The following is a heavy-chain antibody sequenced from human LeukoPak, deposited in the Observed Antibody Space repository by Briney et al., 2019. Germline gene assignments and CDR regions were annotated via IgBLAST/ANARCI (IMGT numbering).Heavy chain of an antibody. CDR2: IYYSGST. J-gene: IGHJ4*02. CDR1: GGSISSYY. D-gene: IGHD2-2*02. V-gene: IGHV4-59*01. Sequence: SETLSLTCTVSGGSISSYYWSWIRQPPGKGLEWIGYIYYSGSTNYNPSLKSRVTISVDTSKNQFSLKLSPVTAADTAVYYCARVRVYCSSTSCYMDYFDYWGQGTLVTVSS. CDR3: ARVRVYCSSTSCYMDYFDY.